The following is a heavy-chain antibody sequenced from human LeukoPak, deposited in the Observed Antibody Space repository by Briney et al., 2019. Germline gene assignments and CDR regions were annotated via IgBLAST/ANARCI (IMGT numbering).Heavy chain of an antibody. CDR3: ARDSSWRVAGTVDY. CDR2: ISYDGSNK. J-gene: IGHJ4*02. CDR1: GFTFSSYA. Sequence: GGSLRLSCAASGFTFSSYAMHWVRQAPGKGLEWVAVISYDGSNKNYADSVKGRFTISRDNSKNTLYLQMNSLRAEDTAVYYCARDSSWRVAGTVDYWGQGTLVTVSS. V-gene: IGHV3-30*04. D-gene: IGHD6-19*01.